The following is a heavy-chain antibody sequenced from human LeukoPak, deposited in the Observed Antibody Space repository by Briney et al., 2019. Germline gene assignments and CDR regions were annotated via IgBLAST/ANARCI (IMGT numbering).Heavy chain of an antibody. CDR3: AKDCKVGPDEYPGGSCEEKFDY. Sequence: PGGSLRLSCAASGFTFSSYAMSWVRQAPGKGLEWVSAISGSGGSTYYADSVKGRFTISRDNSKNTLYLQMNSLRAEDTAVYYCAKDCKVGPDEYPGGSCEEKFDYWGQGTLVTVSS. CDR1: GFTFSSYA. CDR2: ISGSGGST. V-gene: IGHV3-23*01. D-gene: IGHD2-15*01. J-gene: IGHJ4*02.